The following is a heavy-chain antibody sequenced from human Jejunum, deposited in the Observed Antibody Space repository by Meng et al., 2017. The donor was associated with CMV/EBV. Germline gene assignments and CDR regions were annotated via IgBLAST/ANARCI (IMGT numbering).Heavy chain of an antibody. D-gene: IGHD6-19*01. V-gene: IGHV1-8*02. CDR2: MNPNRGTT. J-gene: IGHJ4*02. CDR3: ATGVADFEY. CDR1: GYTFTSYG. Sequence: QVQLVKSGDEVKKPGASVKVSCKASGYTFTSYGISWVRQGTGQGLEWMGWMNPNRGTTGYAQKFQGRVTMTRNISKSTAYMDLSSLRSEDTAVYYCATGVADFEYWGQGTLVTVSS.